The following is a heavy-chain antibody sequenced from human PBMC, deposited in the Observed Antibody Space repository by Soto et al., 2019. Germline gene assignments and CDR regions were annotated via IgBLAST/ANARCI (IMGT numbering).Heavy chain of an antibody. Sequence: QVQLVESGGGVVQPGRSLRLSCAASGFTFSSYAMHWVRQAPGKGLEWVAVISYDGSNKYYADSVKGRFTISRDNSKNTLYVQMNSLRAEDTAVYYCAREWEWLRLPFDYWGQGTLVTVSS. J-gene: IGHJ4*02. CDR1: GFTFSSYA. CDR3: AREWEWLRLPFDY. CDR2: ISYDGSNK. D-gene: IGHD5-12*01. V-gene: IGHV3-30-3*01.